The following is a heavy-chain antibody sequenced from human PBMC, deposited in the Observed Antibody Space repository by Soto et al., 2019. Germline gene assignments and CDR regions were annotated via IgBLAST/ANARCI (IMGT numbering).Heavy chain of an antibody. CDR1: GGSFSGYY. J-gene: IGHJ6*02. D-gene: IGHD6-13*01. V-gene: IGHV4-34*01. CDR2: INHSGST. CDR3: ARTAAGYYYYYGMDV. Sequence: QVQLQQWGAGLLKPSETLSLTCAVYGGSFSGYYWSWIRQPPGKGLEWIGEINHSGSTNYNPSLKRRVTISVDASTNPFSLTLSSVTAAGTAVYYCARTAAGYYYYYGMDVWGRGTTVTVSS.